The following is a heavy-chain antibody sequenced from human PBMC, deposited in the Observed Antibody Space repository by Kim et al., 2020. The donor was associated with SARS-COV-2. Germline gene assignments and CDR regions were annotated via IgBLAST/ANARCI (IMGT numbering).Heavy chain of an antibody. J-gene: IGHJ4*02. Sequence: SETLSLTCAVSGGSISSGGYSWSWIRQPPGEGLEWIGYIYHSGSTYYNPSLKSRVTISVDRSKNQFSLKLSSVTAADTAVYYCARVSTLRGYDFWSGYFGYWGQGTLVTVAS. CDR2: IYHSGST. CDR3: ARVSTLRGYDFWSGYFGY. D-gene: IGHD3-3*01. V-gene: IGHV4-30-2*01. CDR1: GGSISSGGYS.